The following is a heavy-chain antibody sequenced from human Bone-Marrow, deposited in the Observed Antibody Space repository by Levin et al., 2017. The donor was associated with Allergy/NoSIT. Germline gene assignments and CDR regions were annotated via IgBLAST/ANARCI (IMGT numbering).Heavy chain of an antibody. CDR1: GYIFTNNY. D-gene: IGHD6-19*01. CDR2: INPSGGAT. Sequence: ASVKVSCKASGYIFTNNYMHWVRQAPGQGLEWMGIINPSGGATSYAQNFQGRVTMTRVTSTSTVYMELSSLRSEDTAVYYCARGMAGSHHFDYWGQGTLVTVSS. CDR3: ARGMAGSHHFDY. J-gene: IGHJ4*02. V-gene: IGHV1-46*01.